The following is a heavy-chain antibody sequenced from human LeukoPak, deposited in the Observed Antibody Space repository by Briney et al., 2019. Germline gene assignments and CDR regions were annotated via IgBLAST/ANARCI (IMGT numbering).Heavy chain of an antibody. J-gene: IGHJ4*02. D-gene: IGHD3-10*01. CDR2: IAWNSGNT. Sequence: PGGPLRLSCAASGFTFDNYAMHWVRQAPRKGLEWVSGIAWNSGNTGFADSVKGRFTISRDNAENSRYLQMNSLTPEDTAFYFCAKDMNSYGSGSSYNPWGPFDSWGQGTLVTVSS. V-gene: IGHV3-9*01. CDR1: GFTFDNYA. CDR3: AKDMNSYGSGSSYNPWGPFDS.